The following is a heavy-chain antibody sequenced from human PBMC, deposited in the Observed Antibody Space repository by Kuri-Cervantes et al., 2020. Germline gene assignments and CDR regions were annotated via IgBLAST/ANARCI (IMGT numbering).Heavy chain of an antibody. CDR2: IYYSGST. V-gene: IGHV4-61*01. CDR3: ARGLNLGYSYGYEFDY. Sequence: SETLSLTCTVSGGSVSSGSYYWSWIRQPPGKGLEWIGYIYYSGSTNYNPSLKSRVTISVDTSKNQFSLKLSSVTAADTAVYYCARGLNLGYSYGYEFDYWGQGTLVTVSS. J-gene: IGHJ4*02. CDR1: GGSVSSGSYY. D-gene: IGHD5-18*01.